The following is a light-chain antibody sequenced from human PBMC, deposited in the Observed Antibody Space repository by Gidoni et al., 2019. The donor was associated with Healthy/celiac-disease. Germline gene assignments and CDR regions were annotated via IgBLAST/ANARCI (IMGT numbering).Light chain of an antibody. CDR3: MIWHSSAWV. V-gene: IGLV5-45*02. CDR1: SGTNDGTYR. Sequence: QAVLTQPSSLSASPGASASPTCTLRSGTNDGTYRIYWYQQKPGSPPQYLLRYKSDSDKQQGSGVPSRFSGSKDASANAGILLISGLQSEDEADYYCMIWHSSAWVFGGGTKLTVL. CDR2: YKSDSDK. J-gene: IGLJ3*02.